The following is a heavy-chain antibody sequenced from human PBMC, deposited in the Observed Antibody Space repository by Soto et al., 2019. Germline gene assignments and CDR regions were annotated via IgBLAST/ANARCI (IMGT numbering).Heavy chain of an antibody. Sequence: QVQLVQSGAEVKKPGASVNVSCRASGYTFNYFAIHWLRQAPGQSLEWLGWINPDNGQTKYSQRFQGRVTSTRDTSATTAYMALSSLKSEDTAVFYCAIVLLARLKHFDNWGQGTLVTVSS. CDR2: INPDNGQT. CDR1: GYTFNYFA. J-gene: IGHJ4*02. V-gene: IGHV1-3*01. D-gene: IGHD2-15*01. CDR3: AIVLLARLKHFDN.